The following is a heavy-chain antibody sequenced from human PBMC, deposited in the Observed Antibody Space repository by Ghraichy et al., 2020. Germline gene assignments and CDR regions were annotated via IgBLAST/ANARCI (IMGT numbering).Heavy chain of an antibody. CDR1: GFTFSSYA. V-gene: IGHV3-23*01. D-gene: IGHD5/OR15-5a*01. CDR3: AKGFWVRGDVYDPYDL. CDR2: ISGSGDTT. J-gene: IGHJ5*02. Sequence: GGSLRLSCAASGFTFSSYAMSWVRQAPGKGLEWVSAISGSGDTTYYADSVKGRFTISRDNSKDTLDLQMNSLRAEDMAVYFCAKGFWVRGDVYDPYDLWGQGTLVTVSS.